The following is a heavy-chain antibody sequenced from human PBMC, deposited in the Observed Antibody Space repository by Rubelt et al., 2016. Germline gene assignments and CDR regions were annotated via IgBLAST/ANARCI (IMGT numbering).Heavy chain of an antibody. D-gene: IGHD3-3*01. CDR1: GFALSTSGVG. CDR3: APTICGVVCHRHSAFDV. V-gene: IGHV2-5*02. Sequence: QITLKESGPTLVKPTQTLTLTCTFSGFALSTSGVGVGWIRQPPGKALEWLALIYWDDDKRYSPSLKSMLTITMDTAKNQAVFTRTDIGPVVTAMYYCAPTICGVVCHRHSAFDVWGQGTMVTVSS. J-gene: IGHJ3*01. CDR2: IYWDDDK.